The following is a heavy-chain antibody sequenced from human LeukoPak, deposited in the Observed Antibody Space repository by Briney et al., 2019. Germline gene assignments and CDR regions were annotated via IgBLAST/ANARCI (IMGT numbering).Heavy chain of an antibody. CDR2: IRYDGSNK. J-gene: IGHJ4*02. D-gene: IGHD2-2*01. CDR3: AKEGSYCSSTSCDFDY. V-gene: IGHV3-30*02. Sequence: GGSLRLSCAASAFTFRNYAMHWLRQAPGKGLEWVAFIRYDGSNKYYADSVKGRFTISRDNSQNTLYLQMNSLRAEDTAVYYCAKEGSYCSSTSCDFDYWGQGTLVTVSS. CDR1: AFTFRNYA.